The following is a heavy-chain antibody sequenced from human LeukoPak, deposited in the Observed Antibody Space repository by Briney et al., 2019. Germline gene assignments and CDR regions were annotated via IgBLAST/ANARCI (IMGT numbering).Heavy chain of an antibody. Sequence: SETLSLTCAVYGGSFNTYYWSWIRQPPGKGLEWIGQINRYGSANYNPSLKSRVAISLDTSKNQFSLKLSSVTAADTALYYCARQEGSTWEYNWFDPWGQGTLVTVSS. V-gene: IGHV4-34*01. D-gene: IGHD6-13*01. CDR3: ARQEGSTWEYNWFDP. J-gene: IGHJ5*02. CDR2: INRYGSA. CDR1: GGSFNTYY.